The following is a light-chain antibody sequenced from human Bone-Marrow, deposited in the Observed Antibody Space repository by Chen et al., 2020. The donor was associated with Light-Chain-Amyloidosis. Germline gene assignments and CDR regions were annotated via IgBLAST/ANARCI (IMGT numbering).Light chain of an antibody. CDR3: QVWDRSSDRPV. CDR1: NIGSTS. V-gene: IGLV3-21*02. J-gene: IGLJ3*02. Sequence: YVLTKPPSVSVAPGQTATIACGGNNIGSTSVHWYQQTPGQAPLLVVYDDSDRPSGIPERLSGSNSGNTATLTISRVEAGDEADYYCQVWDRSSDRPVFGGGTKLTVL. CDR2: DDS.